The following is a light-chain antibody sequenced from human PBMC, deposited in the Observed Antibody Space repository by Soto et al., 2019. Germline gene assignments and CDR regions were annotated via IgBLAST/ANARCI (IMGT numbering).Light chain of an antibody. CDR1: QSVISTY. V-gene: IGKV3-20*01. J-gene: IGKJ4*01. CDR3: QYYGSPPLT. Sequence: ERVLTQSPGTLSLSPGERATLSCRASQSVISTYFAWYQQKPGQAPRLLIYGASSRATGIPDSFSGSGSGTDFTLTISRLEPEDFAVYYCQYYGSPPLTFGGGTKVEIK. CDR2: GAS.